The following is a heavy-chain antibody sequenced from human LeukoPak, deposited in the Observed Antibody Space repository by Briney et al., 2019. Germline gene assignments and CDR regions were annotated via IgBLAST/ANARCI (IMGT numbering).Heavy chain of an antibody. V-gene: IGHV3-23*01. CDR3: AKGYMVRGVIPDY. CDR2: ISGSGGST. J-gene: IGHJ4*02. Sequence: GSLRLSCAASGFTFSSYAMSWVRQAPGKGLEWVSAISGSGGSTYYADSVKGRFTISRDNSKNTLYLQMNSLRAKDTAVYYCAKGYMVRGVIPDYWGQGTLVTVSS. CDR1: GFTFSSYA. D-gene: IGHD3-10*01.